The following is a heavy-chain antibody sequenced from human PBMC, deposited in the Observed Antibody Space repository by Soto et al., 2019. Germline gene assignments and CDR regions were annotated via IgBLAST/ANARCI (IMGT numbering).Heavy chain of an antibody. CDR2: IVVGSGNT. D-gene: IGHD2-15*01. CDR3: AADGGYCSGGSCYSYAFDI. Sequence: SVKVSCKASGFTFTSSAMQWVRQARGQRLEWIGWIVVGSGNTNYAQKFQERVTITGDMSTSTAYMELSSLRSEDTAVYYCAADGGYCSGGSCYSYAFDIWGQGTMVTVSS. V-gene: IGHV1-58*02. CDR1: GFTFTSSA. J-gene: IGHJ3*02.